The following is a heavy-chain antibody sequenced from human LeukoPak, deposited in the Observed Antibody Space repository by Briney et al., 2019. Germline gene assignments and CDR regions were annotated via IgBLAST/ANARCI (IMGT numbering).Heavy chain of an antibody. V-gene: IGHV4-59*08. CDR3: ARGMVRGVREINWFDP. D-gene: IGHD3-10*01. CDR2: IYYSGST. J-gene: IGHJ5*02. Sequence: PSETLSLTCTVSGGSISSYYWSWIRQPPGKGLEWIGYIYYSGSTNYNPSLKSRVPISVDTSKNQFSLKLSSVTAADTAVYYCARGMVRGVREINWFDPWGQGTLVTVSS. CDR1: GGSISSYY.